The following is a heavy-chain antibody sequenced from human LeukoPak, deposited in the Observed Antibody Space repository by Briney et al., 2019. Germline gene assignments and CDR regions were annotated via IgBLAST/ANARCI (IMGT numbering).Heavy chain of an antibody. CDR1: GGSISSSNW. V-gene: IGHV4-4*02. CDR3: ARKYSGYDYGASNPPISLVAFDI. D-gene: IGHD5-12*01. Sequence: SETLSLTCAVSGGSISSSNWWSWVRQPPGKGLEWIGEIYHSGSTNYNPSLKSRVAISVDKSKNQFSLKLSSVTAADTAVYYCARKYSGYDYGASNPPISLVAFDIWGQGTMVTVSS. CDR2: IYHSGST. J-gene: IGHJ3*02.